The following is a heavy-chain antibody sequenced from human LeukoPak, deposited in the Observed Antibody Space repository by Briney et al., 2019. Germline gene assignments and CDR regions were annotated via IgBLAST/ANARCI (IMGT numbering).Heavy chain of an antibody. CDR2: ILTSGNT. J-gene: IGHJ4*02. CDR3: ARQYIYGGRDFDY. V-gene: IGHV4-4*07. D-gene: IGHD5-18*01. Sequence: SETLSLTCTVSGGSISGYYWSWIRQPAGKGLEWIGRILTSGNTNYNPSLKSRVTMSVGTSKNQFSLKLSSVTAADTAVYYCARQYIYGGRDFDYWGQGTLVTVSS. CDR1: GGSISGYY.